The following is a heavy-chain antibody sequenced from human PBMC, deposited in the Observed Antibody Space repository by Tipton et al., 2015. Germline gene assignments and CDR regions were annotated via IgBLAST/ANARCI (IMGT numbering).Heavy chain of an antibody. D-gene: IGHD2-15*01. J-gene: IGHJ4*02. CDR3: ATSYAANPSGFWF. CDR1: GGSISSSGYY. Sequence: TLSLTCIVSGGSISSSGYYWGWIRQPPGKGLEWIGSIYYSGSTNYNPSLKSRVTISIDTSKNQFSLKLSSVTAADTAVYFCATSYAANPSGFWFWGQGTLVTVSS. CDR2: IYYSGST. V-gene: IGHV4-39*07.